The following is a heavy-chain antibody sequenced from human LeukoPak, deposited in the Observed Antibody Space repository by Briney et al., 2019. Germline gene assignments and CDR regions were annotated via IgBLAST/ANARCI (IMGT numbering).Heavy chain of an antibody. V-gene: IGHV3-21*01. CDR2: ISSSGSYI. CDR1: GFTFSSYS. Sequence: GGSLRLSCAASGFTFSSYSVNWVAQAPGKGLAWVSSISSSGSYIYYADSVKGRFTFSRDNAKNSLYLQMSSLRGEDTAVYYCARGSGVQVWSSLDYWGEGTLVTVSS. J-gene: IGHJ4*02. CDR3: ARGSGVQVWSSLDY. D-gene: IGHD5-18*01.